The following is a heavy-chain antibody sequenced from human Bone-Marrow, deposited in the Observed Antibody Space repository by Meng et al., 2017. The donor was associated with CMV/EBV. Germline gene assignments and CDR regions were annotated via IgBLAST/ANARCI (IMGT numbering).Heavy chain of an antibody. CDR3: AREYCTTPKCSYNPHWFDP. Sequence: ASVKVSCKASASGYSFTNYYIHWVRQAPGQGLEWVGMINPSGGDPTYAQKFRGRVTMTRDMSTSTVYMDLSSLRSEDTALYFCAREYCTTPKCSYNPHWFDPCGQGTQVTASS. CDR2: INPSGGDP. D-gene: IGHD2-8*01. CDR1: GYSFTNYY. J-gene: IGHJ5*02. V-gene: IGHV1-46*01.